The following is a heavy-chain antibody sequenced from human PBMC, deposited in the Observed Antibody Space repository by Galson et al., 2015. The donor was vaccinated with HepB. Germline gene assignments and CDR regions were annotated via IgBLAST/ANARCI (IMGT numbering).Heavy chain of an antibody. Sequence: SLRLSCAASGFTFSGSAMHWVRQASGKGLEWVGRIRSKANSYATAYAASVKGRFTISRDDSKNTAYLQMNSLKTEDTAVYYCTRPAAAGIRWGQGTLVTVSS. CDR1: GFTFSGSA. D-gene: IGHD6-13*01. CDR3: TRPAAAGIR. CDR2: IRSKANSYAT. V-gene: IGHV3-73*01. J-gene: IGHJ4*02.